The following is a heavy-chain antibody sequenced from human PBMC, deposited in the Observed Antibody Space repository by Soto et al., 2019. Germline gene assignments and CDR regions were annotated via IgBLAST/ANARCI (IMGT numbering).Heavy chain of an antibody. CDR2: IDNSGST. D-gene: IGHD3-22*01. J-gene: IGHJ3*02. CDR3: GGGRRSSGRHYAYDI. CDR1: GGSISSGGYY. V-gene: IGHV4-31*03. Sequence: QVQLQESGPGLVKPSQTLSLTCTVSGGSISSGGYYWSWIRQLPGKGLEWMGYIDNSGSTSYNPSPKSRVNTFISTYKNQFPLQLSSGAAADKAVDYCGGGRRSSGRHYAYDIWGRGTMVTVSS.